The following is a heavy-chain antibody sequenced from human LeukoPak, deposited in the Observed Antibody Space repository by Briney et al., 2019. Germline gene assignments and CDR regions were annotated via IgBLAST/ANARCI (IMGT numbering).Heavy chain of an antibody. CDR3: ARELTYADY. D-gene: IGHD1-26*01. Sequence: SETLSLTCTVSGVSITSYYWSWIRQPPGKGLEWIGSIYHSGSTNDNPSLKSRVTTSVDTSKNQFSLKLSSVTAADTAVYYCARELTYADYWGQGTLVTVSS. CDR2: IYHSGST. J-gene: IGHJ4*02. CDR1: GVSITSYY. V-gene: IGHV4-59*08.